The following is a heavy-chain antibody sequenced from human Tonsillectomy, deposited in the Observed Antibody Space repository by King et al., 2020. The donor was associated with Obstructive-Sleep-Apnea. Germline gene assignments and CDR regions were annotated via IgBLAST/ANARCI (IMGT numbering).Heavy chain of an antibody. CDR3: ARRYYGGYCYSSEGYYYGMDV. Sequence: VQLVESGGGLVQPGGSLRLSCAASGFTFSSYWMHWVRQAPGKGLVWVSRINSDGSSTSYADSEKGRFTISRDNAKNTLYLQMNSLRAEDTAVYYCARRYYGGYCYSSEGYYYGMDVWGQGTTVTVSS. V-gene: IGHV3-74*01. D-gene: IGHD2-21*02. J-gene: IGHJ6*02. CDR2: INSDGSST. CDR1: GFTFSSYW.